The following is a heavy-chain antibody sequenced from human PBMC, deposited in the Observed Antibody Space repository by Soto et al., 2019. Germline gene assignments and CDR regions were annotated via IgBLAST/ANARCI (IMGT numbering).Heavy chain of an antibody. V-gene: IGHV1-69*01. Sequence: QVQLVQSGAEVKKPGSSVKVSCKASGGTFSNYAFSWVRQAPGQGLEWMGGILPIFTTATYAPKFQDRVTITADESTSTVYMDLSSLRSEDTALYYCAKEGPGGGRHFYYAMDVWGQGTTVTVSS. CDR3: AKEGPGGGRHFYYAMDV. D-gene: IGHD1-26*01. CDR1: GGTFSNYA. J-gene: IGHJ6*02. CDR2: ILPIFTTA.